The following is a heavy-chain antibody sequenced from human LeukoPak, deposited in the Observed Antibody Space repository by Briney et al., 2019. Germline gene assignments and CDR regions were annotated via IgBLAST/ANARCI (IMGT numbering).Heavy chain of an antibody. V-gene: IGHV4-39*01. Sequence: PSETLSLTCTVSGGSISSSSYYWGWIRQPPGKGLEWIGSIYYSGSTYYNPSLKSRVTISVDTSKNQFSLKLSSVTAADTAVYYCARAYYDFWSGYYRGIFDYWGQGTLVTVSS. J-gene: IGHJ4*02. CDR2: IYYSGST. D-gene: IGHD3-3*01. CDR1: GGSISSSSYY. CDR3: ARAYYDFWSGYYRGIFDY.